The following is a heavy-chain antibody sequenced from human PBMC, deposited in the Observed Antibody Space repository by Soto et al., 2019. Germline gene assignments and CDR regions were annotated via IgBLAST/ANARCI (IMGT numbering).Heavy chain of an antibody. CDR1: GFTFTRYS. CDR3: ARESEDLPSNFDY. CDR2: ISSTTNYI. Sequence: GGSLRLSCAASGFTFTRYSMNWVRQAPGKGLDWGASISSTTNYIYYADSMKVRFTVSRDNAKNSVYLDMNSLSAEDTAVYYCARESEDLPSNFDYRGQAPLVTVSS. J-gene: IGHJ4*02. V-gene: IGHV3-21*01.